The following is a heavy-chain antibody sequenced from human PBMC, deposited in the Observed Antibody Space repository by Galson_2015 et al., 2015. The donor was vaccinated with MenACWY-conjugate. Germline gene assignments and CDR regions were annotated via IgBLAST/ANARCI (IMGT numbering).Heavy chain of an antibody. V-gene: IGHV1-18*01. Sequence: SVKVSCKASGYNFISYSLTWVRQPPGQGLEWMGWISVALGNTEYVQSLQDRVTMTTDTSTSTAYMELTGLKTDDTAVYYCGRLKSCSGGVCSKAIDSWGQGTLVTVSS. CDR1: GYNFISYS. J-gene: IGHJ5*01. CDR2: ISVALGNT. D-gene: IGHD2-8*02. CDR3: GRLKSCSGGVCSKAIDS.